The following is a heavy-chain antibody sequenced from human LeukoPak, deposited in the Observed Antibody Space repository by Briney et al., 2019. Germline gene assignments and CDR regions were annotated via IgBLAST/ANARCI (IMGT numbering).Heavy chain of an antibody. Sequence: GGSLRLSCAASGFTFSSYSMNWVRQAPGKGLEWVSSISSSSSYIYYADSVKGRFTISRDNAKNSLYLQMNSLRAEDTAVYYCAKARGPGIAVAGIIWGQGTLVTVSS. CDR2: ISSSSSYI. J-gene: IGHJ4*02. D-gene: IGHD6-19*01. CDR1: GFTFSSYS. V-gene: IGHV3-21*04. CDR3: AKARGPGIAVAGII.